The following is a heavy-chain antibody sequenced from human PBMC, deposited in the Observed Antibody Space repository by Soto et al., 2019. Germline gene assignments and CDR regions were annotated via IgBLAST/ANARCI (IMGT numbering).Heavy chain of an antibody. CDR3: ARGRYCLTGRCFPNWFDS. D-gene: IGHD7-27*01. CDR1: GDSISNLDYF. Sequence: SETLSLTCSVSGDSISNLDYFWAWIRQPPGQALEYIGYIYKSATTYYNPSFESRVAISVDTSKSQFSLNVISVTAADTAVYFCARGRYCLTGRCFPNWFDSWGQGALVTVSS. CDR2: IYKSATT. J-gene: IGHJ5*01. V-gene: IGHV4-30-4*01.